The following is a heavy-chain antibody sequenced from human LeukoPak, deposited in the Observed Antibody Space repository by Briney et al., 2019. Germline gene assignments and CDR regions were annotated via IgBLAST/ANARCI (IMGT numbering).Heavy chain of an antibody. CDR3: AKDAVSAVAGLYYYYYMDV. V-gene: IGHV3-23*01. CDR1: GFTFSSFA. J-gene: IGHJ6*03. CDR2: ICGNSVYT. Sequence: PGGSLRLSCAASGFTFSSFAMRWGREAPGKGLEWGSVICGNSVYTYYADSVKGRFTISRDNSKNTLYLQMNSLRAEDTAAYYCAKDAVSAVAGLYYYYYMDVWGKGTTVTVSS. D-gene: IGHD6-19*01.